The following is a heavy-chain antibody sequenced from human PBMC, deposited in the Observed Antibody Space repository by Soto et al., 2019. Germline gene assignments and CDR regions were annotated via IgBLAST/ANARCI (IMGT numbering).Heavy chain of an antibody. Sequence: VLLQESGPRLLRPSETLSLTCTVSDDSFRGAEYYWSWIRQPLGKGPEWIGYTYYNGDTKYNPALRSRVTTSEDTSKNQFSLRLSSVTAADTAVYFCARGPAYINGWRTFDLWGRGILVTVSS. CDR1: DDSFRGAEYY. D-gene: IGHD6-19*01. CDR2: TYYNGDT. V-gene: IGHV4-61*08. J-gene: IGHJ4*02. CDR3: ARGPAYINGWRTFDL.